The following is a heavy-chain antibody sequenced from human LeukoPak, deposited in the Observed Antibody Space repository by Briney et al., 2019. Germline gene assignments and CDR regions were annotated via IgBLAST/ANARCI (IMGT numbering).Heavy chain of an antibody. CDR3: ARDVAGTTYRYPYYFDY. CDR1: GFTFSSYS. Sequence: PGGSLRLSCAASGFTFSSYSKNWVRQAPGKGLEWVSSISSSSSYIYYADSVKGRFTISRDNAKNSLYLQMNSLRAEDTAVYYCARDVAGTTYRYPYYFDYWGQGTLVTVSS. J-gene: IGHJ4*02. V-gene: IGHV3-21*01. D-gene: IGHD1-7*01. CDR2: ISSSSSYI.